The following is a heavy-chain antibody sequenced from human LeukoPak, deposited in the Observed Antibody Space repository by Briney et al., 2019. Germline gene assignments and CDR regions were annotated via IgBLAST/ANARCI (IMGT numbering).Heavy chain of an antibody. J-gene: IGHJ5*02. CDR3: ARVSMRIRGARRFDP. CDR1: GYTFTGYY. CDR2: INPNSGGT. D-gene: IGHD3-10*01. V-gene: IGHV1-2*02. Sequence: GVSVKVSCKASGYTFTGYYMHWVRQAPGQGLEWMGWINPNSGGTNYAQKFQGRVTMTRNTSIDTAYLELSSLRSEDTAVYYCARVSMRIRGARRFDPWGQGTLVTVSS.